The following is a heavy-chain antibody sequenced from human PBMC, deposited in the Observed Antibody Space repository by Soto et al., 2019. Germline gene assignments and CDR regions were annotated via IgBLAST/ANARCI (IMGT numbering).Heavy chain of an antibody. CDR1: VFTFSSYA. CDR2: ISGSGGST. V-gene: IGHV3-23*01. J-gene: IGHJ6*02. CDR3: AKAQPGGSQNYYYYGMDV. Sequence: GGALRLSSAASVFTFSSYAMSWVRQAPGKGLEWVSAISGSGGSTYYADSVKGRFTISRGNSKNTLYLQMNSLRAEDTAVYYCAKAQPGGSQNYYYYGMDVWGQGTTVTAP. D-gene: IGHD3-16*01.